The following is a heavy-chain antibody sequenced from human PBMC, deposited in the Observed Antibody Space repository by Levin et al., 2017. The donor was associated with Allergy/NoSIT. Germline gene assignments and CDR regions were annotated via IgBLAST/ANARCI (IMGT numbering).Heavy chain of an antibody. D-gene: IGHD1-1*01. CDR1: GGSISSSDFY. Sequence: KPSETLSLTCTVSGGSISSSDFYWSWIRQPPGKGLEWIGYIYYSGSTYYNPSLESRVTISLDTSKNLFSLNLNSVTAADTAVYYCATYAVNLGPGNAFDSWGQGTMVTVSS. V-gene: IGHV4-30-4*01. CDR2: IYYSGST. CDR3: ATYAVNLGPGNAFDS. J-gene: IGHJ3*02.